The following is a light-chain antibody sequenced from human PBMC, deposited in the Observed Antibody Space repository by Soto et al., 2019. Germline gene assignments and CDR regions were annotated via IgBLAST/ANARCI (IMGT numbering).Light chain of an antibody. V-gene: IGLV1-40*01. CDR3: QSHDSSLYAPV. J-gene: IGLJ1*01. CDR2: GNT. CDR1: SSNIGAGYD. Sequence: QSVLTQPPSVSGAPGQRVTISCTGSSSNIGAGYDVHWYLQLPGTAPKLLIYGNTNRPSGVPDRFSGSKSGSSASLAITGLQAEDEADYYSQSHDSSLYAPVFGTVTKVTVL.